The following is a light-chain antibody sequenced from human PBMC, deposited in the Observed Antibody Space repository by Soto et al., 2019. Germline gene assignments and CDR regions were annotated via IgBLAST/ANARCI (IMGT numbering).Light chain of an antibody. V-gene: IGKV1-27*01. CDR3: EKYHSAPLT. CDR2: AAS. J-gene: IGKJ4*01. CDR1: QGVSND. Sequence: DIQMTQSPSSLSASVGDRVTITCLASQGVSNDLAWYQQKPGKVPKLLIYAASTLQSGFPSRFSGSGYGTNFPLTISSLQPEDVATYFCEKYHSAPLTFGGGTKVEVK.